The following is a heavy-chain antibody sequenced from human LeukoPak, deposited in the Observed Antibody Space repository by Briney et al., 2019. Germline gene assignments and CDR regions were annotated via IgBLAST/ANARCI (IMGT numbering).Heavy chain of an antibody. J-gene: IGHJ4*02. V-gene: IGHV1-8*01. Sequence: GASVKVSCKASGYTFTSYDINWVRQATGQGLEWVGWMNPNSGNTGYAQKFQGRVTMTRNTSISTAYMELSSLRSEDTAVYYCARGKGSSSWSGDFDYWGQGTLVTVSS. CDR1: GYTFTSYD. CDR3: ARGKGSSSWSGDFDY. CDR2: MNPNSGNT. D-gene: IGHD6-13*01.